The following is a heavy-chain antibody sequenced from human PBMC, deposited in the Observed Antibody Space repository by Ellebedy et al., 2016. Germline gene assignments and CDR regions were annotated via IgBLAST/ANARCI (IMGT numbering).Heavy chain of an antibody. J-gene: IGHJ5*02. CDR2: ISDSGST. V-gene: IGHV3-53*01. CDR3: ARGVGSGWFDP. Sequence: GESLKISCAASGFTVSTNYMKWVRQAPGKGLEWVSAISDSGSTYYADSVKGRFTIARDNSRNTLYLQLNSLRADDRAVYYCARGVGSGWFDPWGQGTLVTVSS. CDR1: GFTVSTNY. D-gene: IGHD2-15*01.